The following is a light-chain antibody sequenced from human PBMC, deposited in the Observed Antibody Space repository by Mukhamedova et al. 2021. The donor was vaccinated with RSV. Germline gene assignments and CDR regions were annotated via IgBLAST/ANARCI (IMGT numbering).Light chain of an antibody. J-gene: IGKJ1*01. CDR1: ASVNTK. Sequence: PGESATLSCRASASVNTKLAWYQQQPGQAPRLLIYGAFIRATGIPARFSGSGSETEFTLTINSLQSEDLGLYYCQHYYNWPRTFG. V-gene: IGKV3-15*01. CDR2: GAF. CDR3: QHYYNWPRT.